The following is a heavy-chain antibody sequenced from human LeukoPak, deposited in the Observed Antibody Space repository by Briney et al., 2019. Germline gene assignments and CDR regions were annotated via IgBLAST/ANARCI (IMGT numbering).Heavy chain of an antibody. D-gene: IGHD2-15*01. CDR1: GHTFTSYG. Sequence: GASVKVSCKASGHTFTSYGISWVRQAPGRGLEWVGWINPNGGGANDAPKFQGRVTMSRATSINTVYMELFGLTSDDTALYYCARGGLCSAGPCIMGSYFDYWGQGTLVTVSS. J-gene: IGHJ4*02. CDR3: ARGGLCSAGPCIMGSYFDY. V-gene: IGHV1-2*02. CDR2: INPNGGGA.